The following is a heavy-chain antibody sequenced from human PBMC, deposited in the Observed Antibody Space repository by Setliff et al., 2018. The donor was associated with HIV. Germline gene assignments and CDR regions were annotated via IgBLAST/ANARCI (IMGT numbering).Heavy chain of an antibody. CDR2: IAYTGSG. CDR3: AREVRWELPQGFDH. J-gene: IGHJ4*02. Sequence: SETLSLTCTVSGGSISSRNFYWGWIRQPPGKGLEWIGSIAYTGSGYYNSSLKSRVTISVDTSRNECSLKLTSVTAADTAVYYCAREVRWELPQGFDHWGQG. V-gene: IGHV4-39*07. D-gene: IGHD1-26*01. CDR1: GGSISSRNFY.